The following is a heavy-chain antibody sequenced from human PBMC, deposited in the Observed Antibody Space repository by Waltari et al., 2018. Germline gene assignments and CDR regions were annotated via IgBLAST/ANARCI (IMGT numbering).Heavy chain of an antibody. V-gene: IGHV3-53*01. Sequence: EVQLVESGGGLIQPGGSLRLSCAASGFSVSSNYMTWVLQAPGKGLEWVSVVYTGVSTFYADSVKGRFTISRDSANNTLYLQMNNLRAEDTAVYYCARGSPYEAGHWGQGTLVTVSS. CDR2: VYTGVST. CDR1: GFSVSSNY. J-gene: IGHJ4*02. CDR3: ARGSPYEAGH. D-gene: IGHD3-16*01.